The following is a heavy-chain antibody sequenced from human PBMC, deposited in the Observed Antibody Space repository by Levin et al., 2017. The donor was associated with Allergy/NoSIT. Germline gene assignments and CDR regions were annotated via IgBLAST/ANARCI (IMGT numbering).Heavy chain of an antibody. J-gene: IGHJ4*02. CDR3: ARKGGSGNYYPWDY. Sequence: GGSLRLSCAASGFTFIDHYMDWVRQAPGKGLEWVGRIRNKADGYTTEYAASVKGRFTISRDDSKNSLHLQMNSLKTEDTAIYYCARKGGSGNYYPWDYWGQGTLVTVSS. D-gene: IGHD3-10*01. CDR1: GFTFIDHY. V-gene: IGHV3-72*01. CDR2: IRNKADGYTT.